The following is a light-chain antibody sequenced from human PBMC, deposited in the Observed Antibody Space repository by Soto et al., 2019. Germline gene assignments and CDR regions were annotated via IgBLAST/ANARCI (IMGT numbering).Light chain of an antibody. V-gene: IGLV2-8*01. CDR3: CSYTDSNILV. CDR1: SSDVGAYNY. Sequence: QSALTQPPSASGSPGQSVTISCTGTSSDVGAYNYVSWYQQHPGKAPKLMIYEVSKRPSGVPDRFSGSKSGNTASLTVSGLQAEDEADYCCCSYTDSNILVFGGGTKVTVL. J-gene: IGLJ2*01. CDR2: EVS.